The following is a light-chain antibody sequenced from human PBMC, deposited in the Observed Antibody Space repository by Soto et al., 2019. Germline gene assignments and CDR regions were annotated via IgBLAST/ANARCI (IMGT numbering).Light chain of an antibody. CDR3: QQYGSSLYT. J-gene: IGKJ2*01. CDR2: GAS. Sequence: EIVLTQSPGTLSLSPGERATLSCRASQSVSSSYLAWYQQKPGQAPRLLIYGASSRATGIPDRFSGSGSGTYFSLTISTLEPEDFAVYYCQQYGSSLYTFGHGSKLEIK. CDR1: QSVSSSY. V-gene: IGKV3-20*01.